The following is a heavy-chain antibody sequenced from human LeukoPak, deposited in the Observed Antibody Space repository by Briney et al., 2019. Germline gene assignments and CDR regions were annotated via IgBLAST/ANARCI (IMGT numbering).Heavy chain of an antibody. CDR1: GLNFNTYD. D-gene: IGHD6-19*01. CDR2: ISSGSSYI. V-gene: IGHV3-21*01. CDR3: ASRIAVSEYFFDY. Sequence: KAGGSLRLSCAGSGLNFNTYDMNWVRQAPGKGLEWVSSISSGSSYIYYADSVKGRFTISRDNAKNSLYLQMNSLRAEDTAVCYCASRIAVSEYFFDYWGQGTLVTVSS. J-gene: IGHJ4*02.